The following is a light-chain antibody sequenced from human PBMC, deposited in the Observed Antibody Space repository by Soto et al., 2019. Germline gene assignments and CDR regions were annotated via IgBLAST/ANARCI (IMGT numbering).Light chain of an antibody. J-gene: IGLJ1*01. CDR2: DVT. CDR3: CSYTTSNTRQIV. V-gene: IGLV2-14*01. Sequence: QSVLTQPASVSGSPGQSITISCTGTSSDVGGYNYVSWYQQQPGKAPKFMIYDVTNRPSGVSNRFSGSKSGNTASLTISGLQAEDAADYYCCSYTTSNTRQIVFGTGTKVTVL. CDR1: SSDVGGYNY.